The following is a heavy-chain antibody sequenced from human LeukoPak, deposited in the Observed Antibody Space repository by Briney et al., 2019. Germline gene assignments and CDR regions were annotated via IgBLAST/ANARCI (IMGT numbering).Heavy chain of an antibody. J-gene: IGHJ4*02. Sequence: SETLSLTCAVYGGSFSGYYWSWIRQPPGKGLEWIGEINHSGRTNNNPSLKSRGTISVDTSKNQFSLKLSSVTAADTAVYYCARSHYDSGSDVGYWGQGTLVSVSS. CDR2: INHSGRT. CDR3: ARSHYDSGSDVGY. D-gene: IGHD3-10*01. V-gene: IGHV4-34*04. CDR1: GGSFSGYY.